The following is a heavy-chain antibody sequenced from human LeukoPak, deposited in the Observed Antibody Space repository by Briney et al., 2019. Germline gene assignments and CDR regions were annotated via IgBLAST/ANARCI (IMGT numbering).Heavy chain of an antibody. D-gene: IGHD2-15*01. Sequence: PGGSLRLSCAASGFTFSTYTMNWVRQAPGKGLEWVSSISTGSSYIYYADSVRGRFTISRDNAKNSLYLQMNSLRAEDTAVYYCARAYCSGGSCYPFDYWGQGTLVTVSS. J-gene: IGHJ4*02. CDR1: GFTFSTYT. CDR2: ISTGSSYI. V-gene: IGHV3-21*01. CDR3: ARAYCSGGSCYPFDY.